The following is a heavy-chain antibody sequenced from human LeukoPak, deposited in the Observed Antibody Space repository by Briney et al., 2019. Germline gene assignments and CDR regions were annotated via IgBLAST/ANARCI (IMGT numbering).Heavy chain of an antibody. V-gene: IGHV3-21*01. CDR2: ISSSSSYI. CDR3: ARSPPVVVVPAAIRRVGAFDI. J-gene: IGHJ3*02. Sequence: GGSLRLSCAASGFTFSSYSMNWVRQAPGKGLEWVSSISSSSSYIYYADSVKGRFTLSRDNAKNSLYLQMNSLRAEDTAVYYCARSPPVVVVPAAIRRVGAFDIWGQGTMVTVSS. D-gene: IGHD2-2*02. CDR1: GFTFSSYS.